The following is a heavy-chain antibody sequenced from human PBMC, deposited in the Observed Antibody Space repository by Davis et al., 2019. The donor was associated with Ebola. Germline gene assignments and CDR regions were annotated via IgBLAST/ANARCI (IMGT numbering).Heavy chain of an antibody. CDR3: ARLRDSSGYSINYFDY. CDR2: IQHSGNT. V-gene: IGHV4-59*01. CDR1: NGSISDSY. Sequence: MPSETLSLTCTVSNGSISDSYWSWIRQPPGRGPEWIGYIQHSGNTHYNPSLATPVTISIHTTKNEFSLNLTSVTAADTDVYYCARLRDSSGYSINYFDYWGQGTLVTVSS. J-gene: IGHJ4*02. D-gene: IGHD3-22*01.